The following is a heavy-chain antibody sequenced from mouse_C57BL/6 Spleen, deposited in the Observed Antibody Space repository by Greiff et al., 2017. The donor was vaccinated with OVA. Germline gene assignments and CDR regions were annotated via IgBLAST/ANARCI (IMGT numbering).Heavy chain of an antibody. CDR1: GYTFTSYW. CDR2: IDPSDSYT. J-gene: IGHJ2*01. D-gene: IGHD2-12*01. Sequence: VQLQQPGAELVRPGTSVKLSCKASGYTFTSYWMHWVKQRPGQGLEWIGVIDPSDSYTNYNQKFKGKATWTVDTSSSTAYMQRSSLTSEDSAVYYCARGDSFDYWGQGTTLTVSS. V-gene: IGHV1-59*01. CDR3: ARGDSFDY.